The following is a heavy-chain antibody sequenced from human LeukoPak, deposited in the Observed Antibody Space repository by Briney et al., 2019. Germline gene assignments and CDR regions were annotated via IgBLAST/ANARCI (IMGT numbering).Heavy chain of an antibody. CDR3: ARHYYYGSGSYGKFDP. V-gene: IGHV4-39*01. CDR1: GGSISSSSYY. D-gene: IGHD3-10*01. Sequence: PSETLSLTCTVSGGSISSSSYYWGWIRQPPGKGLEWIGSIYYSGSTYYNPSLKSRVTISVDTSKNQFSLKLSSVTAADTAVYYCARHYYYGSGSYGKFDPWGQGTLVTVSS. CDR2: IYYSGST. J-gene: IGHJ5*02.